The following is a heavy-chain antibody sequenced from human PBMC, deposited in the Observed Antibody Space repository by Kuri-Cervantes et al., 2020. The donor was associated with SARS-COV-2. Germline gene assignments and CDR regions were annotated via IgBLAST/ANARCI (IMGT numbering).Heavy chain of an antibody. CDR1: GFTFSRHA. Sequence: GESLKISCAASGFTFSRHAMSWVRQASGKGLEWVSAISGDGGTTKYADSVKGRLTISRDNSKNTLYLQMNSLRAEDTAVYYCAREGLYYDILTGYYSPGAFDIWGQGTMVTVSS. D-gene: IGHD3-9*01. V-gene: IGHV3-23*01. CDR2: ISGDGGTT. CDR3: AREGLYYDILTGYYSPGAFDI. J-gene: IGHJ3*02.